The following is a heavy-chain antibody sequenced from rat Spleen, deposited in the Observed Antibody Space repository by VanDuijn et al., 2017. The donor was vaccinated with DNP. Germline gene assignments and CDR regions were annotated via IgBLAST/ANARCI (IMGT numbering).Heavy chain of an antibody. Sequence: EVQLVESGGALVQPGRSLKLSCVAYGFTFNNYWMTWIRQVPGKGLEWVASITSSGGSTYYPDSVKGRFTISRDNAKSTLSLQMNSLRSEDTATYYCARVGDFHDGGDGDVLDAWGQGTSVTVSS. J-gene: IGHJ4*01. CDR1: GFTFNNYW. V-gene: IGHV5-31*01. CDR3: ARVGDFHDGGDGDVLDA. CDR2: ITSSGGST. D-gene: IGHD1-12*02.